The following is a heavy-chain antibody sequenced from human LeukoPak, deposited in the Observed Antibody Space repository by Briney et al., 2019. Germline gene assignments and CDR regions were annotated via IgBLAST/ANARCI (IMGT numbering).Heavy chain of an antibody. Sequence: GASVKVSCKASGYTFSSYGITWVRQAPGQGLEWMGWISVNTGATNYAQKIQGRVTMTTDTSTTTAYMELRSLRSDDTAVYYCARDVYYYDTSGNNFRWFDPWGQGTLVTVFS. CDR3: ARDVYYYDTSGNNFRWFDP. J-gene: IGHJ5*02. CDR1: GYTFSSYG. V-gene: IGHV1-18*04. CDR2: ISVNTGAT. D-gene: IGHD3-22*01.